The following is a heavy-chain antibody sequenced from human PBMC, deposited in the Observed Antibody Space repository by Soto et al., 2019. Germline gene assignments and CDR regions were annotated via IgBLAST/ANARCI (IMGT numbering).Heavy chain of an antibody. V-gene: IGHV3-21*01. Sequence: EVQLVESGGGLVKPGGSLRLSCAASGFSLSTYSMNWARQAPGKGLEWVSSISSSSNNIYYADSVKGRFTISRDNAKNSLFLQVNSLRDEDTAVYFCARDLTTATGAFDYWGQGTLVTVSS. CDR2: ISSSSNNI. D-gene: IGHD6-13*01. CDR3: ARDLTTATGAFDY. J-gene: IGHJ4*02. CDR1: GFSLSTYS.